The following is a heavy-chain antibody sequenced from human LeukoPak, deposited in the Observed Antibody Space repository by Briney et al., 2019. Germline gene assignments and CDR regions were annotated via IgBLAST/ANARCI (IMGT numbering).Heavy chain of an antibody. CDR1: GGTFSSYA. CDR3: ARAAPTYYDSSGYFRFDY. D-gene: IGHD3-22*01. V-gene: IGHV1-69*05. Sequence: GSSVKVSCKASGGTFSSYAISWVRQAPGQGLEWMGGIIPIFGTANYAQKFQGRVTITTDESTSTAYMELSSLRSEDTAVYYCARAAPTYYDSSGYFRFDYWGQGTLATVSS. CDR2: IIPIFGTA. J-gene: IGHJ4*02.